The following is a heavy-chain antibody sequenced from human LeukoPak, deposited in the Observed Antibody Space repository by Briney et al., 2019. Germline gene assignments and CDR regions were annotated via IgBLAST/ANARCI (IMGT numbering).Heavy chain of an antibody. V-gene: IGHV3-74*01. Sequence: GGSLRLSCAASGFTFSTYWMHWVRHVPGKGLVWVSRINSDGSTADYADAVKGRFTISRDNAKNTLYLEMNSLRAEDTALYYCAPEGGSSYDYWGQGTLVTVSS. CDR3: APEGGSSYDY. D-gene: IGHD5-18*01. J-gene: IGHJ4*02. CDR1: GFTFSTYW. CDR2: INSDGSTA.